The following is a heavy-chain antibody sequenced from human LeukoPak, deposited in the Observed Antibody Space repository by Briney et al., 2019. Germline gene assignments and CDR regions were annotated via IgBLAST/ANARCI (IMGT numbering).Heavy chain of an antibody. CDR3: ARTTEAHSWRTRYYDYYMDV. Sequence: PSETLSLTCTVSGDSINSYYWSWIRQPPGKGLEWIGYIYYSGSTNYNPSLKSRVTISVDTSKNQFSLKLSPVTAADTAVYYCARTTEAHSWRTRYYDYYMDVWGKGTTVTVSS. D-gene: IGHD6-13*01. V-gene: IGHV4-59*01. J-gene: IGHJ6*03. CDR1: GDSINSYY. CDR2: IYYSGST.